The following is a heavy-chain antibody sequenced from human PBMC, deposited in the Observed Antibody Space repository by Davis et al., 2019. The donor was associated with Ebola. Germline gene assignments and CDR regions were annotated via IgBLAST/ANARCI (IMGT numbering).Heavy chain of an antibody. CDR1: GFTFSDYY. Sequence: PGGSLRLSCAASGFTFSDYYMSWIRQAPGKGLEWVSLVSWDGGSTYYADSVRGRFTISRDNSKNSLYLQMNNLRPEDSAFYYCAKGGGSGWPPGLDYWGQGTLVTVSS. CDR3: AKGGGSGWPPGLDY. V-gene: IGHV3-43D*03. D-gene: IGHD6-19*01. CDR2: VSWDGGST. J-gene: IGHJ4*02.